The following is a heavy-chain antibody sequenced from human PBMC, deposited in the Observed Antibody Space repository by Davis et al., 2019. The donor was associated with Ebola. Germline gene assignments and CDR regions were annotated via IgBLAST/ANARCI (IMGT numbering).Heavy chain of an antibody. Sequence: AASVKVSCKASGYTFTSYAMNWVRQAPGQGLEWMGGIIPIFGTANYAQKLQGRVTMTTDTSTSTAYMELRSLRSDDTAVYYCARDLPYDRFYGLYLIAAAGPYFDYWGQGTLVTVSS. J-gene: IGHJ4*02. CDR3: ARDLPYDRFYGLYLIAAAGPYFDY. CDR1: GYTFTSYA. V-gene: IGHV1-18*01. D-gene: IGHD6-13*01. CDR2: IIPIFGTA.